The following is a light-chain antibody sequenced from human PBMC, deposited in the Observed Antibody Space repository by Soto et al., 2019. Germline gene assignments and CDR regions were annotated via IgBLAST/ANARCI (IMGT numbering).Light chain of an antibody. CDR2: GAS. V-gene: IGKV3-11*01. CDR3: QQRTNWRGVS. CDR1: QSVRSY. J-gene: IGKJ3*01. Sequence: EIVLTQSPATLSLSPGERATLSCRASQSVRSYLAWYQQKPGQAPRLLIYGASRRATGIPDRFSGSGSGTDFTLTIASLEPEDFAVYYCQQRTNWRGVSFGPGTKVDIK.